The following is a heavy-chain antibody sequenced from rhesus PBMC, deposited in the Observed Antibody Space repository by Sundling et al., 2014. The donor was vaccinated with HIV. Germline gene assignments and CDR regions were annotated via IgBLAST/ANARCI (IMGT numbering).Heavy chain of an antibody. CDR3: ASATYYNIWTGYYNLFDY. V-gene: IGHV4-76*01. CDR2: IYSSSGNT. D-gene: IGHD3-3*01. Sequence: QVQLQESGPGLLKPSETLSLTCAVSGGSISGGYGWGWIRQPPGKGLEWIGSIYSSSGNTYYNPSLKSRVTISTDTSKNQFSLKLSSVTAADTAVYYCASATYYNIWTGYYNLFDYWGQGVLVTVSS. J-gene: IGHJ4*01. CDR1: GGSISGGYG.